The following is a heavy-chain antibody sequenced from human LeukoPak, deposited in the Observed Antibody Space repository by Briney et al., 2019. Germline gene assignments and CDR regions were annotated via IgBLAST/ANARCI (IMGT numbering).Heavy chain of an antibody. CDR1: GGSISSGDYY. Sequence: PSETLSLTCTVSGGSISSGDYYWSWIRQPPGKGLEWTGYIYYSGNTYYNPSLNSRVNISVDTSNNQFSLKLSSVTAADTAVYYCARSFGTTCYNCYYYYYYMDVWGKGTTVTVSS. D-gene: IGHD2-2*02. V-gene: IGHV4-30-4*08. CDR3: ARSFGTTCYNCYYYYYYMDV. J-gene: IGHJ6*03. CDR2: IYYSGNT.